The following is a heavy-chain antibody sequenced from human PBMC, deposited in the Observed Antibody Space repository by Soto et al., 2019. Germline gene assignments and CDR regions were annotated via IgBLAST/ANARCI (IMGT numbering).Heavy chain of an antibody. CDR3: ARGHSTDCSNGVCSFFYNHEMDV. CDR1: GYSFTDYH. J-gene: IGHJ6*02. Sequence: ASVKVSCKASGYSFTDYHIHWVRQAPGQGLEWLGRINPKSGGTSTAQKFEGWVTMTRDRSISTVYMELTRLRSDDTAVYFGARGHSTDCSNGVCSFFYNHEMDVWG. D-gene: IGHD2-8*01. CDR2: INPKSGGT. V-gene: IGHV1-2*04.